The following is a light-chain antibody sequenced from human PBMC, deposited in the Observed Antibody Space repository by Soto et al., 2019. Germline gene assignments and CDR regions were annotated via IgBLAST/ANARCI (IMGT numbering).Light chain of an antibody. CDR2: KAS. J-gene: IGKJ2*01. Sequence: DIQMTQSPSTLSASVGDRVTITCRASQSISSWLAWYQQKPEKAPKLLIYKASSLQSGVPSRFSGSGSETEFTLTISSLQPDAFATYSCQQYSSHSPYTFGQGTKLEIK. CDR3: QQYSSHSPYT. V-gene: IGKV1-5*03. CDR1: QSISSW.